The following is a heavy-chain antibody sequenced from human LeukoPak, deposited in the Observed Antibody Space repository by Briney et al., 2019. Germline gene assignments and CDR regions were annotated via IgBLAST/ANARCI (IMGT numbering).Heavy chain of an antibody. Sequence: SVKVSCKASGGTFSSYAISWVRQAPGQGLEWMGGIIPIFGTANYAQKFQGRVTITADESTSTAYLELRGLRSDDTAVYYCARITYDFWSGYYMPDDPWGQGTLVTVSS. J-gene: IGHJ5*02. CDR2: IIPIFGTA. D-gene: IGHD3-3*01. V-gene: IGHV1-69*13. CDR3: ARITYDFWSGYYMPDDP. CDR1: GGTFSSYA.